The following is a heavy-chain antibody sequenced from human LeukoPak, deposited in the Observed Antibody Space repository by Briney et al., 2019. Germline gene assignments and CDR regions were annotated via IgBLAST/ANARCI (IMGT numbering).Heavy chain of an antibody. J-gene: IGHJ4*02. Sequence: GGSLRLSCAAPGLTFSDYYMTWIRQAPGKGLEWVSSISGTGITIYSADSVRGRFTVSRDNARNSLFLHMNSLRAEDTAVYYCAVQITMIVVVPYFDYWGQGTLVTVSS. CDR3: AVQITMIVVVPYFDY. V-gene: IGHV3-11*04. CDR1: GLTFSDYY. D-gene: IGHD3-22*01. CDR2: ISGTGITI.